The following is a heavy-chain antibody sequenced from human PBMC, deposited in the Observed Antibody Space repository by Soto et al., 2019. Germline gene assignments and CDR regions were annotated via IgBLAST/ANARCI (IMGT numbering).Heavy chain of an antibody. D-gene: IGHD3-3*01. CDR2: LYYNGGT. V-gene: IGHV4-59*01. Sequence: ASETLSLTCTVSGDSISPYYWSWIRQPPGKGLEWIGYLYYNGGTSYNPSPKSRVTISLHTSKNQFSLNLRSVTAADTAVYYCARAGSGYSFDYWGQGTLVTVSS. J-gene: IGHJ4*02. CDR1: GDSISPYY. CDR3: ARAGSGYSFDY.